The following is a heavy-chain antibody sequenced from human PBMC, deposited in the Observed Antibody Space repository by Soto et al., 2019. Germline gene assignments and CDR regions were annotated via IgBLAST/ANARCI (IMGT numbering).Heavy chain of an antibody. D-gene: IGHD1-1*01. CDR3: VEGWNDF. CDR2: IKSKSDGGTR. V-gene: IGHV3-15*01. Sequence: EVQVVESGGDLVKPGGSLRLSCATSGFIFSSAWMSWVRQAPGKGLEWVGRIKSKSDGGTRDYAAPVNGRFNISRDDSKNMVYLQMNSLTDEDTAVYYCVEGWNDFWGQGTLVTVSS. CDR1: GFIFSSAW. J-gene: IGHJ4*02.